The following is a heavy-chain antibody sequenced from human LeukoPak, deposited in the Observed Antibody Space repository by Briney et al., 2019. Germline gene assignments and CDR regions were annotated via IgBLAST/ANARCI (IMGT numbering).Heavy chain of an antibody. CDR2: ISAYSGNT. CDR3: ARHRSRMVRGGDWFDP. Sequence: GASVKVSCKASGYSFSSYSISWVRQAPGQGLEWMGWISAYSGNTNYAHKLQGRVTMTTDTSTSTAYMELRSLRSDDTAVCYCARHRSRMVRGGDWFDPWGQGTLVTVSS. V-gene: IGHV1-18*01. CDR1: GYSFSSYS. J-gene: IGHJ5*02. D-gene: IGHD3-10*01.